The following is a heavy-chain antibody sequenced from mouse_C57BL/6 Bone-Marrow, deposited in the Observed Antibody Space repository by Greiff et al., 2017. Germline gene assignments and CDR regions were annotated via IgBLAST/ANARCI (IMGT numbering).Heavy chain of an antibody. J-gene: IGHJ2*01. V-gene: IGHV5-4*01. D-gene: IGHD2-1*01. CDR2: ISDGGSYT. CDR3: ARDRINGNLFDD. CDR1: GFTFSSYA. Sequence: EVMLVESGGGLVKPGGSLKLSCAASGFTFSSYAMSWVRQTPEKRLEWVATISDGGSYTYYPDNVKGRFTISRDNAKNNLYLQMSHLKSEDTAMYYCARDRINGNLFDDGGQGTTLTVSS.